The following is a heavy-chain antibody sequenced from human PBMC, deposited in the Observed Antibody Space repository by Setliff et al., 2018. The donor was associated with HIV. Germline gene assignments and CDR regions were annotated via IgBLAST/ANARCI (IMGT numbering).Heavy chain of an antibody. V-gene: IGHV1-24*01. CDR3: ATHPPYRSAWYMRS. J-gene: IGHJ5*02. CDR1: GFTLNELS. D-gene: IGHD6-19*01. CDR2: FDPEAGEI. Sequence: ASVKVSCKISGFTLNELSIQWVRQAPAKGLEWMGGFDPEAGEIIYAQKFQGRVTMTEDTSTDTAYMDLSSLRSEDTAVYYCATHPPYRSAWYMRSWGQGTLVAVSS.